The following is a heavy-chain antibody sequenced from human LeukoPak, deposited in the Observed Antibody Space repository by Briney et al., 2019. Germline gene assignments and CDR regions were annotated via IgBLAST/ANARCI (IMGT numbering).Heavy chain of an antibody. Sequence: GGSLRLSCAASGFTFSSYWMSWVRQAPGKGLEWVANIKQDGSEEYYVDSVKGRFTISRDNAKNSLYLQMNSLRAEDTAVYYCARPNSMVRGVISTFFDYWGQGTLVTVSS. D-gene: IGHD3-10*01. J-gene: IGHJ4*02. CDR1: GFTFSSYW. CDR3: ARPNSMVRGVISTFFDY. CDR2: IKQDGSEE. V-gene: IGHV3-7*01.